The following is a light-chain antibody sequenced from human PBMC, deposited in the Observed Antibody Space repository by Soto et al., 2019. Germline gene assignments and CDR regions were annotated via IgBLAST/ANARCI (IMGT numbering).Light chain of an antibody. CDR3: QQHNNWPLT. CDR2: GAS. J-gene: IGKJ4*01. Sequence: EIVMTQSPATLSVSPGDRATLSCRASPSVSSNLAWYQQKPGQAPRLLVYGASTRATGIPARFSGSGSGTQFTLTISSLQSEDFAVYYCQQHNNWPLTFGGGTKVEIK. CDR1: PSVSSN. V-gene: IGKV3-15*01.